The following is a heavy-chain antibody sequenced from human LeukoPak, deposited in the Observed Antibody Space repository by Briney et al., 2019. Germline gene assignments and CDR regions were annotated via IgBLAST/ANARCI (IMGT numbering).Heavy chain of an antibody. V-gene: IGHV3-30*18. J-gene: IGHJ6*02. CDR3: AKDLWREQLYYYYGMDV. Sequence: GRSLRLSCAASGFTFSSYGMHRVRQAPGKGLEWVAVISYDGSNKYYADSVKGRFTISRDNSKNTLYLQMNSLRAEDTAVYYCAKDLWREQLYYYYGMDVWGQGTTVTVSS. CDR1: GFTFSSYG. D-gene: IGHD1-26*01. CDR2: ISYDGSNK.